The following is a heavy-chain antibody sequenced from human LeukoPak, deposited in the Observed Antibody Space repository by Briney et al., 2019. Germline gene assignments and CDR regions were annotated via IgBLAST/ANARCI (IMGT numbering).Heavy chain of an antibody. D-gene: IGHD2-8*01. Sequence: PGGSLRLSCAASGFSFSDYGTHWVRQAPGKGLEWVTFIQYDGSVIFYADSVKGRFTISRDNSKNTVYLQMSSLTTKDTAVYFCAQDVPIERVPGVGPGSWGQGTLVTVSS. CDR2: IQYDGSVI. V-gene: IGHV3-30*02. CDR1: GFSFSDYG. J-gene: IGHJ5*02. CDR3: AQDVPIERVPGVGPGS.